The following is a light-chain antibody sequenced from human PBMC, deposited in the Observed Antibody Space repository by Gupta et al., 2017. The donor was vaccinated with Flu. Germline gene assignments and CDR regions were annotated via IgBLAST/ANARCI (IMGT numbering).Light chain of an antibody. Sequence: NFMLTQPHSVSESPGRTVDISCTRSSGSIASYYVQWYRQRPGSSPTIVSYDDKHRPSGVPDRFSGSIDRSSNSASLTISGLKTEDEADDYCLSYDGSNHWVFGGGTKLTVL. CDR2: DDK. J-gene: IGLJ3*02. CDR3: LSYDGSNHWV. V-gene: IGLV6-57*01. CDR1: SGSIASYY.